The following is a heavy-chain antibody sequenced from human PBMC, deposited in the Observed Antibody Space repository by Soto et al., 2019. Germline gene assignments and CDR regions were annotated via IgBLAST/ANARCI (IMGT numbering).Heavy chain of an antibody. CDR3: AIDTMLMVYVGAFAI. D-gene: IGHD2-8*01. V-gene: IGHV1-18*01. CDR1: GYTFTSYG. CDR2: ISAYNGNT. Sequence: ASVKVSFKASGYTFTSYGISCVRQAPGQGLEWMGWISAYNGNTNYAQKLQGRVTMTTDTSTSTAYMELRSLRSDDTAVYYCAIDTMLMVYVGAFAIWGQGTMVTVSS. J-gene: IGHJ3*02.